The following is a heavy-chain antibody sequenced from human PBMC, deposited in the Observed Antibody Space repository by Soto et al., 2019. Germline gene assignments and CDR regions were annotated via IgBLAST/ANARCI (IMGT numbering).Heavy chain of an antibody. J-gene: IGHJ2*01. CDR2: IYHSGST. D-gene: IGHD3-10*01. CDR3: ARDRISHGKTYGSYWYFEV. CDR1: GDSISSGGYY. Sequence: QVQLQESGPGLVKPSQTLSLTCTVSGDSISSGGYYWTWIRQHPGKALEWIGYIYHSGSTYYNPSLESRVSISLDTANHPFSLKLNSGTAADTAVYYCARDRISHGKTYGSYWYFEVWGRGTLVTVSS. V-gene: IGHV4-31*03.